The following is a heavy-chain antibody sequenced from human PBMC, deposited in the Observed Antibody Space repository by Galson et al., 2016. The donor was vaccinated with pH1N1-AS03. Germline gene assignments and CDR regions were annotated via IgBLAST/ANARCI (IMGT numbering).Heavy chain of an antibody. V-gene: IGHV3-7*01. CDR2: IQQREGQK. J-gene: IGHJ3*02. Sequence: SLRLSCAGSGFTFSEYWMQWVRQAPGKGLEWVATIQQREGQKYYVDSVKGRFTVSGGDAMKSMYLELNSLSVEDTAVYYCARDRDFKIGDAWYDALDIWGQGTVVTVSS. CDR3: ARDRDFKIGDAWYDALDI. CDR1: GFTFSEYW. D-gene: IGHD2-21*01.